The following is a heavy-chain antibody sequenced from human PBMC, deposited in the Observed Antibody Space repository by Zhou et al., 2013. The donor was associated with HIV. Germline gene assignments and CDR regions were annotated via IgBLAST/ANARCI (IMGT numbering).Heavy chain of an antibody. D-gene: IGHD2-8*02. Sequence: QVQLVQSGAEVKKPGSSVKVSCKASGGTFSIYAVSWVRQAPGQGLEWIGGIIPILGTANYAQKFQGRVTITTDESTNTAYMELSSLRSEDTAMYYCASLRGSRYSTGVNSHHNPFDLWGQGTGVTVSS. CDR1: GGTFSIYA. V-gene: IGHV1-69*05. CDR2: IIPILGTA. CDR3: ASLRGSRYSTGVNSHHNPFDL. J-gene: IGHJ3*01.